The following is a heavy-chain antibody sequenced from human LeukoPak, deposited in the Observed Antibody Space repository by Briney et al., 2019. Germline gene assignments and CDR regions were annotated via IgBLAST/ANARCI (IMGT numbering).Heavy chain of an antibody. J-gene: IGHJ4*02. D-gene: IGHD6-13*01. V-gene: IGHV1-69*05. CDR3: ARAGAYSSSWYDY. CDR2: IIPIFGTA. CDR1: GGTFGSYA. Sequence: SVKVSCKASGGTFGSYAISWVRQAPGQGLEWMGGIIPIFGTANYAQKFQGRVTITTDESTSTAYMELSSLRSEDTAVYYCARAGAYSSSWYDYWGQGTLVTVSS.